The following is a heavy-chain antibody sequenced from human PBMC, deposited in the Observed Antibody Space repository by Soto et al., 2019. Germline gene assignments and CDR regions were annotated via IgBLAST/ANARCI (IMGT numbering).Heavy chain of an antibody. CDR3: AKRRGEGFFDK. J-gene: IGHJ4*02. CDR2: ISGNGIDT. CDR1: GSTFSSYD. D-gene: IGHD3-16*01. V-gene: IGHV3-23*04. Sequence: VQLVESGGGLVQPGGSLRLSCAASGSTFSSYDMHWVRQAPGKGLEWVSAISGNGIDTYYADSVKGRFTISRDNSKNTLYLQINSLRVEDTAVYYCAKRRGEGFFDKWGQGTLVTVSS.